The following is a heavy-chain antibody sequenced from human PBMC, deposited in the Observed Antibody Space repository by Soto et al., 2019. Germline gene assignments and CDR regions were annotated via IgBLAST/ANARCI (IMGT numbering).Heavy chain of an antibody. CDR2: IYYSGGT. V-gene: IGHV4-31*03. J-gene: IGHJ5*02. CDR1: GGSISNSTNH. D-gene: IGHD3-10*01. CDR3: AKGVRGVPNWFDP. Sequence: QGKLQESGPGLVRPSQTLSLSCTVSGGSISNSTNHWSWIRQHPGEGLEWIGYIYYSGGTYYSPSLKGRVTMSIDASKNQFSLKLSSVTAADTAVYYCAKGVRGVPNWFDPWGQGTLVTVSS.